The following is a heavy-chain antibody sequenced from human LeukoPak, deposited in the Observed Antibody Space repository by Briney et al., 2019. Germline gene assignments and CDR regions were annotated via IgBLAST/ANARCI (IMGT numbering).Heavy chain of an antibody. Sequence: SETLSLTCAVYGGSFSGYYWSWIRQPPGKGLEWIGEINHSGSTNYNPSLKSRVTISVDTSKNQFFLKLSSVTAADTAVYYCARGSVVTAILGYWGQGTLVTVSS. J-gene: IGHJ4*02. CDR1: GGSFSGYY. D-gene: IGHD2-21*02. CDR2: INHSGST. CDR3: ARGSVVTAILGY. V-gene: IGHV4-34*01.